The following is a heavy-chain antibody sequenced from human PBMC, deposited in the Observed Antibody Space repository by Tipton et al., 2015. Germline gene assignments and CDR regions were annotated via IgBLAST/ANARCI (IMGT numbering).Heavy chain of an antibody. CDR2: INHSGST. J-gene: IGHJ4*02. Sequence: TLSLTCAVYGGSFSGYYWTWIRQPPGKGLEWIGEINHSGSTNYNPSLKSRVTISVDTPKNQFSLKLSSVTAADTAVYYCGRDRGRAGTTKGGIDYWGQGTLVTVSP. V-gene: IGHV4-34*01. D-gene: IGHD1-26*01. CDR1: GGSFSGYY. CDR3: GRDRGRAGTTKGGIDY.